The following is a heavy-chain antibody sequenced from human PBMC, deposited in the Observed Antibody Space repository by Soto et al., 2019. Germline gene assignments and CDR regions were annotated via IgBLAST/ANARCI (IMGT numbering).Heavy chain of an antibody. D-gene: IGHD3-10*01. Sequence: SETLSLTCAVSGGSISSGGYSWSWIRQPPGKGLEWIGEINHSGSTNYNPSLKSRVTISVDTSKNQFSLKLSSVTAADTAVYYCASRRGYYGSGWRNWFDPWGQGTLVTVSS. CDR1: GGSISSGGYS. CDR2: INHSGST. J-gene: IGHJ5*02. V-gene: IGHV4-30-2*01. CDR3: ASRRGYYGSGWRNWFDP.